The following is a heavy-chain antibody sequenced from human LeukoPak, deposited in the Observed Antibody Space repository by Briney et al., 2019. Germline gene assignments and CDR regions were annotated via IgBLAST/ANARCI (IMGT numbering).Heavy chain of an antibody. CDR2: INPNDDST. Sequence: ASVEVSCKASGYTFTAYYIHWVRQAPGQGLEWMGCINPNDDSTFYAQNFQGRVTVTRDTSISTGYMELSSLRSDDTAVYYCARDEDADPENALDIWGQGTMVTVSS. CDR3: ARDEDADPENALDI. V-gene: IGHV1-2*02. D-gene: IGHD2-8*01. J-gene: IGHJ3*02. CDR1: GYTFTAYY.